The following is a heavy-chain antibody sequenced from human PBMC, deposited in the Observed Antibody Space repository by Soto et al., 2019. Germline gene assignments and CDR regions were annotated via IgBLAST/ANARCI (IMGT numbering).Heavy chain of an antibody. CDR3: ARGKNSAFDY. D-gene: IGHD5-18*01. Sequence: SQTLSLTCAISGDSISTNNVAWNWIRQSPSGGLEWLGRTGYTSKWYNDYAVSVKSRITINPDTSKNQFSLQLNSVTPDDTAVYYCARGKNSAFDYWGQGTLVTVSS. J-gene: IGHJ4*02. CDR2: TGYTSKWYN. CDR1: GDSISTNNVA. V-gene: IGHV6-1*01.